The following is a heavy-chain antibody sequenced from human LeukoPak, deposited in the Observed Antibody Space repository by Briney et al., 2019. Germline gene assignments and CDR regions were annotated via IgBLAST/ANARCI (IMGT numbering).Heavy chain of an antibody. CDR2: IYYSGST. CDR3: ARAQWELGYGMDV. CDR1: GGSVSSGSYY. J-gene: IGHJ6*02. D-gene: IGHD1-26*01. Sequence: SETLSLTYTVSGGSVSSGSYYWSWIRQPPGKGLEWIGYIYYSGSTNYNPSLKSRVTISVDTSKNQFSLKLSSVTAADTAVYYCARAQWELGYGMDVWGQGTTVTVSS. V-gene: IGHV4-61*01.